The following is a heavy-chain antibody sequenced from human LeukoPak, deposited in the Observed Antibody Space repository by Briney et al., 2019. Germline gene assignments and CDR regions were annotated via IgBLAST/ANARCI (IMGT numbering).Heavy chain of an antibody. J-gene: IGHJ4*02. D-gene: IGHD1-26*01. CDR1: GFTFSSYS. CDR2: ISSSSSYI. Sequence: GGSLRLSCAASGFTFSSYSMNWVRQAPGKGLEWVSSISSSSSYIYYVDSVKGRFTISRDNAKNSLYLQMNSLRAEDTAVYYCARSTSVGAPGFDYWGQGTLVTVSS. V-gene: IGHV3-21*01. CDR3: ARSTSVGAPGFDY.